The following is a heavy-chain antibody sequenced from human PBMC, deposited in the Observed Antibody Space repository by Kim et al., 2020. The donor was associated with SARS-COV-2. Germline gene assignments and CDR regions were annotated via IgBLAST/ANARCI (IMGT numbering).Heavy chain of an antibody. Sequence: GGSLRLSCAASGFTFSSYEMNWVRQAPGKGLEWVSYISSSGSTIYYADSVKGRFTISRDNAKNSLYLQMNSLRAEDTAVYYCARDLQGPDYDNYYYYYGMDVWGQGTTVIVSS. J-gene: IGHJ6*02. V-gene: IGHV3-48*03. CDR2: ISSSGSTI. CDR1: GFTFSSYE. CDR3: ARDLQGPDYDNYYYYYGMDV. D-gene: IGHD3-9*01.